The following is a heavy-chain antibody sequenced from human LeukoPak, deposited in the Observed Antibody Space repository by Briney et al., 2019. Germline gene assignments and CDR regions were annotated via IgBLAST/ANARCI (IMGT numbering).Heavy chain of an antibody. Sequence: SETLSLTCTVSSGSISSYYWSWIRQPAGKGLEWIGRIYSSGSTHYNPSLKSRVTISVDTSKNQFSLKLSSVTAADTAVYYCARVEDGYNSYYFDYWGQGTLVTVSS. J-gene: IGHJ4*02. CDR1: SGSISSYY. D-gene: IGHD5-24*01. CDR3: ARVEDGYNSYYFDY. CDR2: IYSSGST. V-gene: IGHV4-4*07.